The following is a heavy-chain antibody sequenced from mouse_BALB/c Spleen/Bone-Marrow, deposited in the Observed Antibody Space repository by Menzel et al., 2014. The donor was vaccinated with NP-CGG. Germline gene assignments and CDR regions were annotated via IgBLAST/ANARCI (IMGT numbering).Heavy chain of an antibody. Sequence: VQLQQSGAELMKPGASVKISCKATGYTFSSYWIEWVKQRPGHGLEWIGEILPGSGSTNYNEKFKGKATFTADTSSNTAYMQPSSLTSEDSAVYYCTREDIATVVEMDYWGQGTTVTVSS. CDR2: ILPGSGST. J-gene: IGHJ4*01. V-gene: IGHV1-9*01. D-gene: IGHD1-1*01. CDR1: GYTFSSYW. CDR3: TREDIATVVEMDY.